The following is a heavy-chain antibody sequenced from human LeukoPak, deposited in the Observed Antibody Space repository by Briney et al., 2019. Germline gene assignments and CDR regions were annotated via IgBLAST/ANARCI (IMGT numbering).Heavy chain of an antibody. D-gene: IGHD3-22*01. V-gene: IGHV4-61*08. J-gene: IGHJ5*02. CDR1: GGSISSGDYY. CDR3: ARKTMIVVVNWFDP. CDR2: IYYSGST. Sequence: SQTLSLTCAVSGGSISSGDYYWSWIRQPPGKGLEWIGYIYYSGSTNYNPSLKSRVTISVDTSKNQFSLKLSSVTAADTAVYYCARKTMIVVVNWFDPWGQGTLATVSS.